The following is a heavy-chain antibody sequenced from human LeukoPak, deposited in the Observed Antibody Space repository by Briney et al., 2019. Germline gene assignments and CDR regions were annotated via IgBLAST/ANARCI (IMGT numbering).Heavy chain of an antibody. V-gene: IGHV3-66*01. CDR1: GFTVSSNY. J-gene: IGHJ4*02. CDR2: IYSGGST. D-gene: IGHD6-19*01. CDR3: ASGGGTVAGYFDY. Sequence: QTGGSLRLSRAASGFTVSSNYMSWVRQAPGKGLEWVSVIYSGGSTYYADSVKGRFTISRDNSKNTLYLQMNSLRAEDTAVYYCASGGGTVAGYFDYWGQGTLVTVSS.